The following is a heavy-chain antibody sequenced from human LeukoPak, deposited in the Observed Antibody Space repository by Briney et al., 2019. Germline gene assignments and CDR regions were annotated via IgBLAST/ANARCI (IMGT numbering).Heavy chain of an antibody. CDR1: GFTFSDHY. J-gene: IGHJ6*02. V-gene: IGHV3-72*01. D-gene: IGHD5-18*01. Sequence: GGSLRLSCAASGFTFSDHYMDWVRQAPGKGLEWVGRTRNKANSYTTEYAASVKGRFTISRDDSKNSLCLQMNSLKTEDTAVYYCARVDTAMDDYYYYGMDVWGQGTTVTVSS. CDR2: TRNKANSYTT. CDR3: ARVDTAMDDYYYYGMDV.